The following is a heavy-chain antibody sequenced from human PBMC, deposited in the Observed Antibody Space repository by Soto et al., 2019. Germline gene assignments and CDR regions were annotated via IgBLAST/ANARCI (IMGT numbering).Heavy chain of an antibody. CDR1: GFTFSSYA. CDR2: ISGSGGST. V-gene: IGHV3-23*01. CDR3: AKDLRAIVVVPATTFDY. J-gene: IGHJ4*02. D-gene: IGHD2-2*01. Sequence: PGGSLRLSCAASGFTFSSYAMSWVRQAPGKGLEWVSAISGSGGSTYYADSVKGRFTISRDNSKNTLYLQMNSLRAEDTAVYYCAKDLRAIVVVPATTFDYWGQGTLATVSS.